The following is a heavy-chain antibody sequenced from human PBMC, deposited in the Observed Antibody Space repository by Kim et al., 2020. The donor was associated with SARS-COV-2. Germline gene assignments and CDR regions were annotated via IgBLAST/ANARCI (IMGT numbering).Heavy chain of an antibody. V-gene: IGHV1-69*04. J-gene: IGHJ6*02. CDR3: ARDKYCSSTSCYASVSYYYGMDV. D-gene: IGHD2-2*01. CDR1: GGTFSSYA. CDR2: IIPILGIA. Sequence: SVKVSCKASGGTFSSYAISWVRQAPGQGLEWMGRIIPILGIANYAQKFQGRVTITADKSTSTAYMELSSLRSEDTAVYYCARDKYCSSTSCYASVSYYYGMDVWGQGTTVTVSS.